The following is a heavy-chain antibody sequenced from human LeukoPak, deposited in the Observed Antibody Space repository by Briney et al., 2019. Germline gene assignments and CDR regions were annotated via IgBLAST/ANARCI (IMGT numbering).Heavy chain of an antibody. J-gene: IGHJ4*02. V-gene: IGHV4-34*01. CDR2: INHSGST. Sequence: SETLSLTCAVYGGSFSGYYWSWIRQPPGKGLEWIGEINHSGSTNYNPSLKSRVTISVDTSKNQFSLRLSSVAAADTAVYYCARASYSYDINGWVPFDYWGRGTLVTVSS. D-gene: IGHD3-22*01. CDR1: GGSFSGYY. CDR3: ARASYSYDINGWVPFDY.